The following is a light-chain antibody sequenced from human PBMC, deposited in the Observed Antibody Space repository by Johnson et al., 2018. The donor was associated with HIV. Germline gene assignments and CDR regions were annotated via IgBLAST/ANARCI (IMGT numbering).Light chain of an antibody. CDR2: ENN. V-gene: IGLV1-51*02. J-gene: IGLJ1*01. CDR1: SSDMGNYA. CDR3: GTWDSSLSAV. Sequence: QSVLTQPPSVSAAPGQKVTISCSGSSSDMGNYAVSWYQQLPGTAPKLLIYENNKRPSGIPDRFSGSKYGTSATLGITGLQTGDEADYYCGTWDSSLSAVFGTGTKVTVL.